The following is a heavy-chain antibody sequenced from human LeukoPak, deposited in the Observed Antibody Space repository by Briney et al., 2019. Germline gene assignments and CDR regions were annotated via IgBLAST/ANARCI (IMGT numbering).Heavy chain of an antibody. Sequence: GGSLRLSCAASGFAFSSYSMNWVRQAPGKGLEWVSSISSSSSYIYYADSVKGRFTISRDNAKNSLYLQMNSLRAEDTAVYYCARDLDASGSSWYRVFDYWGQGTLVTVSS. CDR1: GFAFSSYS. CDR2: ISSSSSYI. CDR3: ARDLDASGSSWYRVFDY. D-gene: IGHD6-13*01. J-gene: IGHJ4*02. V-gene: IGHV3-21*01.